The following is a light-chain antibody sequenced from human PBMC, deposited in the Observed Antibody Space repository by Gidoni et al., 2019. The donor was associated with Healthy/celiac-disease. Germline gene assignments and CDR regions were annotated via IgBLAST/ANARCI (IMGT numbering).Light chain of an antibody. CDR1: QSVSSN. Sequence: EIVMTQSPATLSVSPGERATLSGRASQSVSSNLAWYQQKPGQAPRLLIYGASTRATGIPARFSGSGSGTEFTLTLSSLQSEDFAVYFCQQYTNWPTFGGGTKVEIK. V-gene: IGKV3-15*01. CDR3: QQYTNWPT. J-gene: IGKJ4*01. CDR2: GAS.